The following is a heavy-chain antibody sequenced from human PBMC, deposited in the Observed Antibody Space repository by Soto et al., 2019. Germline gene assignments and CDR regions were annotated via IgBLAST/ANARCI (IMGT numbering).Heavy chain of an antibody. Sequence: EVQLVESGGGLVKPGGSLRLSCAASGFTFSSYSMNWVRQAPGKGLEWVSSISSSSSYIYYADSVKGRFTISRDNAKNSLYLQMNSLRAEVTTVYYCARDFTRAIFGVGDFDYWGQGTMVNVTS. CDR1: GFTFSSYS. CDR3: ARDFTRAIFGVGDFDY. V-gene: IGHV3-21*01. D-gene: IGHD3-3*01. J-gene: IGHJ4*02. CDR2: ISSSSSYI.